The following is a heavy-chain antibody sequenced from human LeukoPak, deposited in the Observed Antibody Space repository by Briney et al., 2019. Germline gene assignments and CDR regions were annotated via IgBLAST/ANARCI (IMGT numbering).Heavy chain of an antibody. CDR2: ISGSGDNT. J-gene: IGHJ4*02. V-gene: IGHV3-23*01. CDR3: AKGSYYDSSGSFYFDY. Sequence: GGSLRHSCAASGFTFSSYAMSWVRQAPGKGLEWVSGISGSGDNTYYADSVKGRFTISRDNSKNTLYVQVNSLGTEDTAAYYCAKGSYYDSSGSFYFDYWGQGTLVTVSS. D-gene: IGHD3-22*01. CDR1: GFTFSSYA.